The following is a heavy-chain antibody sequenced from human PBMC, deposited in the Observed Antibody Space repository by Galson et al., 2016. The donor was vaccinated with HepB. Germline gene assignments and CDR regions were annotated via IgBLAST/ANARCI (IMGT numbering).Heavy chain of an antibody. CDR2: IATAPGDT. CDR3: ARGKSLWTTPWNYGLDI. V-gene: IGHV3-13*01. Sequence: SLRLSCAASGFTFSFYDLHWVRQATGKGLEWISAIATAPGDTYYSTSVKGRSTISRENAKNSLFLHMSSLRAGDTAVYYCARGKSLWTTPWNYGLDIWGKGTTVTVCS. D-gene: IGHD3-10*01. CDR1: GFTFSFYD. J-gene: IGHJ6*04.